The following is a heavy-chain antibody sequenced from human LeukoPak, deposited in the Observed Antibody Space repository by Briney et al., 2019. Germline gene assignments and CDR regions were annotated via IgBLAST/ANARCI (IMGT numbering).Heavy chain of an antibody. CDR1: GYTFTSYG. CDR2: NSAYNGNT. Sequence: EASVKVSCKASGYTFTSYGISWVRQAPGQGLEWMGRNSAYNGNTNYAQKLQGRVTMTTDTPTSTAYMELRSLRSDDTAVYYCARAHLKTTVTTTDYWGQGTLVTVSS. V-gene: IGHV1-18*01. D-gene: IGHD4-17*01. CDR3: ARAHLKTTVTTTDY. J-gene: IGHJ4*02.